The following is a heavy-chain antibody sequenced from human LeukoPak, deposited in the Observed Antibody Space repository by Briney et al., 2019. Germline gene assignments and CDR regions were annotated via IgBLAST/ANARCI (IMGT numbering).Heavy chain of an antibody. CDR2: INHSGST. V-gene: IGHV4-34*01. Sequence: PSETLSLTCAVYGGSFSGYYWSWIRQPPGKGLEGIGEINHSGSTNYNPSLKSRVTISVDTSKNQFSLKLSSVTAADTAVYYCARGLGYCTNGVCYYYYMDVWGKGTTVTVSS. CDR3: ARGLGYCTNGVCYYYYMDV. J-gene: IGHJ6*03. D-gene: IGHD2-8*01. CDR1: GGSFSGYY.